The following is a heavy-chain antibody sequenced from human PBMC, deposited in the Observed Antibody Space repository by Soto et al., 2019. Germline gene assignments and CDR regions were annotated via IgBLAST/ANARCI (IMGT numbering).Heavy chain of an antibody. Sequence: GGSLKTSCKASGYIFIDYWIGWVRQMPGKGLEWMGIVYPRDSDTRYSPSFQGQVTISADRSTGTAFLQWRSLKAADTALYYCARPPLPGYSIHFNSWGQGTLVTVSS. CDR3: ARPPLPGYSIHFNS. J-gene: IGHJ4*02. D-gene: IGHD2-15*01. CDR2: VYPRDSDT. CDR1: GYIFIDYW. V-gene: IGHV5-51*01.